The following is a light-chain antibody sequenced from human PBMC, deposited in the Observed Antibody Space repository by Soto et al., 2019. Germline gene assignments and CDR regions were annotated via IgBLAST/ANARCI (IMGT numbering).Light chain of an antibody. J-gene: IGKJ1*01. CDR2: AAS. CDR1: QGISNY. CDR3: QKYNSAPRT. V-gene: IGKV1-27*01. Sequence: DIRMTQSLSSLSASVGDRVTSACRASQGISNYLAWYQQKPGKVPKLLIYAASTLQSGVPSRFSGSGSGTDFTLTISSLQPEDVATYYCQKYNSAPRTFGQGTKVEIK.